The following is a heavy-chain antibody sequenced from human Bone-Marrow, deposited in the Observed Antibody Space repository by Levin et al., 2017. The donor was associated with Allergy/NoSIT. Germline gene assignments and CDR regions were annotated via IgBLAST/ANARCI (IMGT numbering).Heavy chain of an antibody. CDR3: VKDQDGTGPGAFNM. D-gene: IGHD1-1*01. Sequence: GESLKISCAASGFTFNSYAMNWVRQAPGKGLEWVSSINSGGTGTYYADSVKGRFTISRDNSKSTLSLQMDSLRAEDTGLYFCVKDQDGTGPGAFNMWGQGTMVAVSS. J-gene: IGHJ3*02. CDR1: GFTFNSYA. CDR2: INSGGTGT. V-gene: IGHV3-23*01.